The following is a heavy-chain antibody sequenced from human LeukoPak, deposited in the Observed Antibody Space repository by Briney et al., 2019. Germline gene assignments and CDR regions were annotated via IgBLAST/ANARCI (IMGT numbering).Heavy chain of an antibody. J-gene: IGHJ6*03. V-gene: IGHV4-34*01. CDR2: INHSGST. D-gene: IGHD3-10*01. CDR1: GGSFSGYY. CDR3: ARSVLSGYYYYYMDV. Sequence: PSETLSLTCAVYGGSFSGYYWSWIRQPPGKGLEWIGEINHSGSTNYNPSLKSRVTISVDTSKNQFSLKLSSVTAADTAVYYCARSVLSGYYYYYMDVWGKGTTVTVSS.